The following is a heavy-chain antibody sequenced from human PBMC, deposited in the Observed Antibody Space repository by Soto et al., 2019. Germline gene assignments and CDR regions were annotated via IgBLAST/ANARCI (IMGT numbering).Heavy chain of an antibody. D-gene: IGHD2-15*01. J-gene: IGHJ4*02. CDR1: GFIFGSRA. CDR3: ATLKGASSGGTWYSHVADY. CDR2: IAGGGGDI. V-gene: IGHV3-23*01. Sequence: EVHLLESGGDLVQPGGSLRVSCAGSGFIFGSRAMSWVRQAPGKGLEWVSGIAGGGGDINYADSVKGRFTISRDNSKSTVCLEMNSLRAEDTAVYYGATLKGASSGGTWYSHVADYWGQGTLVTVSS.